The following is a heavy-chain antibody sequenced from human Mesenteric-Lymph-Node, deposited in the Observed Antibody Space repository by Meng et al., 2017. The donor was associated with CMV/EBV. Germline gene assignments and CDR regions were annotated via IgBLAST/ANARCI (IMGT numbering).Heavy chain of an antibody. Sequence: GESLKISCVASGFTFSSYSMNWVRQAPGKGLEWVSSISSSSNYIYYADSVKGRFTVSRDNAKNSLYLQMNSLRAEDTAVYYCARGLSVTWYYFDYWGQGTLVTVSS. CDR2: ISSSSNYI. D-gene: IGHD4-11*01. J-gene: IGHJ4*02. CDR1: GFTFSSYS. V-gene: IGHV3-21*01. CDR3: ARGLSVTWYYFDY.